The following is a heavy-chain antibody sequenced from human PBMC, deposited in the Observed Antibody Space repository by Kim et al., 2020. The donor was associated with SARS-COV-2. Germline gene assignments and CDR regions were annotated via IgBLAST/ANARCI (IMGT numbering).Heavy chain of an antibody. CDR1: GYTFTSYA. CDR2: INAGNGNT. Sequence: ASVKVSCKASGYTFTSYAMHWVRQAPGQRLEWMGWINAGNGNTKYSQKFQGRVTITRDTSASTAYMELSSLRSEDTAVYYCARDRGDVDTAMVTWRPLGYWGQGTLVTVSS. V-gene: IGHV1-3*01. D-gene: IGHD5-18*01. J-gene: IGHJ4*02. CDR3: ARDRGDVDTAMVTWRPLGY.